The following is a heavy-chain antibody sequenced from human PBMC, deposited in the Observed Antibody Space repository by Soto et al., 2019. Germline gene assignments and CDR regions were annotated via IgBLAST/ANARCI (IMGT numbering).Heavy chain of an antibody. D-gene: IGHD3-10*01. CDR1: GFTFRNYN. Sequence: GGFLRLSCAASGFTFRNYNMNWARQAPGKGLEWVAHISLGGTTVDYADSVKGRFTISRDNAKSTLFLQMNSLRVEDTAVYYCARDRGYPDSFDIWGQGTMVTVSS. V-gene: IGHV3-48*04. CDR2: ISLGGTTV. J-gene: IGHJ3*02. CDR3: ARDRGYPDSFDI.